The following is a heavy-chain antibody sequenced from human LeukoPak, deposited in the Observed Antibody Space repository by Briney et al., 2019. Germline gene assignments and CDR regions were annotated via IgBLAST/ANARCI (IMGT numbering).Heavy chain of an antibody. CDR1: GGSFCGYY. V-gene: IGHV4-34*01. CDR3: ARPKTYDYVWGSYRSNWFDP. CDR2: INHSGST. J-gene: IGHJ5*02. D-gene: IGHD3-16*02. Sequence: SETLSLTCAVYGGSFCGYYWSWIRQPPGKGLEWIGEINHSGSTNYNPSLKSRVTISVDTSKNQFSLKLSSVTAADTAVYYCARPKTYDYVWGSYRSNWFDPWGQGTLVTVSS.